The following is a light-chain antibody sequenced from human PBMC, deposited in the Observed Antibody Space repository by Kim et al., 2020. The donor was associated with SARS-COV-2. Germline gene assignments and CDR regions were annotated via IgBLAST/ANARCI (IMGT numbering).Light chain of an antibody. CDR3: QQLYTYPCT. V-gene: IGKV1-9*01. CDR2: TAS. Sequence: DIQLTQSPSFLSASVGDRVTITCRASQGISSYLAWYQQKPGKAPKLLIYTASTLQSGVPSRFSGSGSGTEFTLTISSLQPEDFATYYCQQLYTYPCTFGQGTKLEI. CDR1: QGISSY. J-gene: IGKJ2*02.